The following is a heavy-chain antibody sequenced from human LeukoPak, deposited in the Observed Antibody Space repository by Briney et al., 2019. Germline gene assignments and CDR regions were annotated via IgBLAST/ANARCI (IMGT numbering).Heavy chain of an antibody. CDR1: GGSISSGSYY. CDR3: ARASKDTAMVN. Sequence: SQTLSLTCTVSGGSISSGSYYWSWIRQPAGKGLEWIGRIYTSGSTNYNPSLKSRVTISVDTSKNQFSLKLSSVTAADTAVYYCARASKDTAMVNWGQGTLVTVSS. D-gene: IGHD5-18*01. CDR2: IYTSGST. J-gene: IGHJ4*02. V-gene: IGHV4-61*02.